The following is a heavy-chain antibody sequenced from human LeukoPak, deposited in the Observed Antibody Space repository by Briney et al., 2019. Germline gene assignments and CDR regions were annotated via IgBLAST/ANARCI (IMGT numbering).Heavy chain of an antibody. CDR2: IHYSGGT. CDR1: GDSIRNKY. D-gene: IGHD3-22*01. V-gene: IGHV4-59*01. J-gene: IGHJ4*02. CDR3: ARTDDYYDRSGFFLYFFDH. Sequence: PSETLSLTCTVSGDSIRNKYWSWLRQRPGKGLEWFGFIHYSGGTNYNPSFKSRFTISVDTSKNQFSLKLTSVTAADTAVYYCARTDDYYDRSGFFLYFFDHWGPGTPVTVSP.